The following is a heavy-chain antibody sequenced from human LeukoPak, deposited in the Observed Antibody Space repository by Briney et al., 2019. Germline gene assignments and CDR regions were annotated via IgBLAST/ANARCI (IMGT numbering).Heavy chain of an antibody. CDR1: GFTFSSYG. V-gene: IGHV3-30*03. CDR3: ARDSTTVTPFYYYGMDV. J-gene: IGHJ6*02. D-gene: IGHD4-11*01. CDR2: ISYDGSNK. Sequence: PGRSLRLSCAASGFTFSSYGMHWVRQAPGKGLEWVAVISYDGSNKYYADSVKGRFTISRDNSKNTLYLQMNSLRAEDTAVYYCARDSTTVTPFYYYGMDVWGQGTTVTVSS.